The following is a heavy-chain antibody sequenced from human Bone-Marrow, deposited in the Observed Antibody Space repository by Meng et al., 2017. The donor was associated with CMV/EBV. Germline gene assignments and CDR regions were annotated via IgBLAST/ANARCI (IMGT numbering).Heavy chain of an antibody. D-gene: IGHD3-22*01. Sequence: GGSLRLSCAASGFTFSSYYMHWVRQPPGKGLVWVSRINTDGMSTTYADSVKGRFTISRDNAKNTLYLQMSSLRAEDTAVYYCARVDYYDRSGYYNYYYYGMDVWGQGPTVTVSS. CDR1: GFTFSSYY. V-gene: IGHV3-74*01. J-gene: IGHJ6*02. CDR3: ARVDYYDRSGYYNYYYYGMDV. CDR2: INTDGMST.